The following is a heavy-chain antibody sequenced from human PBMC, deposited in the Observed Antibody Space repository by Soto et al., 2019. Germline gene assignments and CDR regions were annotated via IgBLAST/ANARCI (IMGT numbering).Heavy chain of an antibody. D-gene: IGHD2-15*01. V-gene: IGHV1-3*01. CDR3: AKGGNIAVVVAEYGVDV. CDR1: GYTFSNYA. J-gene: IGHJ6*02. Sequence: ASVKVSCKASGYTFSNYAMHWVRQAPGQRLEWMGWINAGNGNTKYSQKFQDRVTITRDTSASTANMELSSLRSEDTAVYYCAKGGNIAVVVAEYGVDVWGQGTTVTVSS. CDR2: INAGNGNT.